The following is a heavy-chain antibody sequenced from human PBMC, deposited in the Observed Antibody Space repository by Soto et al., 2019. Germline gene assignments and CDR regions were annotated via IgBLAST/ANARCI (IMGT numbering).Heavy chain of an antibody. CDR1: GGTFCSYA. CDR2: IIPTFGTA. J-gene: IGHJ6*02. CDR3: ARDLSGIVVVPAATYYYYGMDV. Sequence: GASVKVSCKASGGTFCSYAISWVRQAPGQGLEWMGGIIPTFGTANYAQKFQGRVTITADESTSTAYMELSSLRSEDTAVYYCARDLSGIVVVPAATYYYYGMDVWGQGTTVTVSS. V-gene: IGHV1-69*13. D-gene: IGHD2-2*01.